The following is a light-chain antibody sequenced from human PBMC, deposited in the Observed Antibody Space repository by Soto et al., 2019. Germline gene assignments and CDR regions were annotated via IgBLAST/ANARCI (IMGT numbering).Light chain of an antibody. CDR1: QSVSSN. V-gene: IGKV3-15*01. Sequence: EIVMTQSPATLSVSPGERATLSCRASQSVSSNLAWYQQKPGQAHRLLIYGASTRATDIPARFSGSGSGTEFTLTISSLQSEDFAVYYCQQYNNWPALTFGGGTKGEIK. CDR2: GAS. CDR3: QQYNNWPALT. J-gene: IGKJ4*01.